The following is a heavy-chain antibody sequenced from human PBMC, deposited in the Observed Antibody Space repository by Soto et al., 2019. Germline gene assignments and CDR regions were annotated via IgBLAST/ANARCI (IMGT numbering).Heavy chain of an antibody. D-gene: IGHD2-2*01. CDR2: ISSSGSTI. CDR3: ASAQVVVPAAIPLPYYYGMDV. CDR1: GFTFSDYY. J-gene: IGHJ6*02. V-gene: IGHV3-11*01. Sequence: GGSLRLSCAASGFTFSDYYMSWIRQAPGKGPEWVSYISSSGSTIYYADSVKGRFTISRDNAKNSLYLQMNSMRAEDTAVYYCASAQVVVPAAIPLPYYYGMDVWGQGTTVTVSS.